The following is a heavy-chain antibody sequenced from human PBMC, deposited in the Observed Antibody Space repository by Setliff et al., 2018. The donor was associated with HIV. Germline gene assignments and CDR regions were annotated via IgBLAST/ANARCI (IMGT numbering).Heavy chain of an antibody. CDR1: GYTFTRYF. D-gene: IGHD2-21*02. CDR3: ALLNHIVVVTALLPGDY. J-gene: IGHJ4*02. V-gene: IGHV1-46*01. CDR2: INPSGGST. Sequence: GASVKVSCKASGYTFTRYFMHCVRQAPGQGLEWLGMINPSGGSTWYAQKFQGRVTMTGDTSTNTLYMELSRLRSDDTAVYYCALLNHIVVVTALLPGDYWGQGTPVTVS.